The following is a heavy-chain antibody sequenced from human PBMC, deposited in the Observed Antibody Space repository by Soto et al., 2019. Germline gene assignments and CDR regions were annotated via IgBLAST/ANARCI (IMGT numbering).Heavy chain of an antibody. D-gene: IGHD6-19*01. V-gene: IGHV4-39*01. CDR2: IYYSGST. Sequence: SETLSLTCTVSGGSISSSSYYWGWIRQPPGKGLEWIGSIYYSGSTYYNPSLKSRVTISVDTSKNQFSLKLSSVTAADTAVYYCARHRGSAVASDYWGQGTLVTVSS. CDR3: ARHRGSAVASDY. J-gene: IGHJ4*02. CDR1: GGSISSSSYY.